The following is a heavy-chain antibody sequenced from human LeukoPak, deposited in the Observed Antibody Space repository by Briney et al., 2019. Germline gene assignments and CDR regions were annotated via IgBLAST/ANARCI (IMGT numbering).Heavy chain of an antibody. CDR2: ISSVSTM. CDR1: GFTFSSYS. V-gene: IGHV3-48*01. Sequence: GGSLRLSCAASGFTFSSYSMNWVRQAPGKGLEWLSYISSVSTMYYADSVKGRFTISRDNAKNSLYLQMTSLRAEDTAVYYCARGATGTIFDYWGQGILVTASS. J-gene: IGHJ4*02. D-gene: IGHD1-1*01. CDR3: ARGATGTIFDY.